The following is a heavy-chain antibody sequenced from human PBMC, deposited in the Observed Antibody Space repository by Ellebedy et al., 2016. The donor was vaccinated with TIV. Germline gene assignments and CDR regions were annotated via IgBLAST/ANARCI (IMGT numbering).Heavy chain of an antibody. D-gene: IGHD6-19*01. J-gene: IGHJ4*02. CDR2: INHSGST. CDR3: ARGTFGRAVAGTRFFDY. V-gene: IGHV4-34*01. Sequence: SETLSLTXAVYGGSFSGYYWSWIRQPPGKGLEWIGEINHSGSTNYNPSLKSRVTISVDTSKNQFSLKLSSVTAADTAVYYCARGTFGRAVAGTRFFDYWGQGTLVTVSS. CDR1: GGSFSGYY.